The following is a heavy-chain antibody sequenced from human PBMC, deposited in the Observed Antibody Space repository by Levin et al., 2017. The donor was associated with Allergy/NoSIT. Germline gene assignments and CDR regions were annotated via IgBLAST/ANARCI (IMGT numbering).Heavy chain of an antibody. CDR2: ISSSGRT. Sequence: PSETLSLTCTVSGGSISSSAYYWGWIRQPPGKGLEWIGSISSSGRTYYNPSLKSRVTISVDTSKNQISLRLNSVTAAYTAAYYCARQLYYPLDYWGQGTLVTVSS. J-gene: IGHJ4*02. CDR3: ARQLYYPLDY. V-gene: IGHV4-39*01. D-gene: IGHD3-16*02. CDR1: GGSISSSAYY.